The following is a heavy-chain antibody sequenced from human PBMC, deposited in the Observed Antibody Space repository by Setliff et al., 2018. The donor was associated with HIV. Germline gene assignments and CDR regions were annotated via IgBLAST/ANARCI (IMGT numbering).Heavy chain of an antibody. CDR2: INYGGGT. V-gene: IGHV4-34*01. CDR3: ARQVPFSCSGTGCFGDY. J-gene: IGHJ4*02. D-gene: IGHD2-2*01. CDR1: GGSFGGSS. Sequence: SETLSLTCAVYGGSFGGSSWSWVRQSPDNHLEFIGEINYGGGTNYNPSLNGRATVSLDKSKMQVSLRLTSVTAADTAVYYCARQVPFSCSGTGCFGDYWGQGTLVTVSS.